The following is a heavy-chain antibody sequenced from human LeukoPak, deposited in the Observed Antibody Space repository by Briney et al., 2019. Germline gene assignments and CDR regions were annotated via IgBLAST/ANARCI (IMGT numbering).Heavy chain of an antibody. CDR2: IHDSGSA. D-gene: IGHD3-3*02. Sequence: SETLFLTCTVSGASVSAYYWTWIRQPPGKRLEWLGYIHDSGSADYNPSLNSRLTMSLDASKNQFSLKLSSVSAADTAVYYCVQVRLAGLFDPWGQGTLVTVSS. CDR3: VQVRLAGLFDP. J-gene: IGHJ5*02. CDR1: GASVSAYY. V-gene: IGHV4-59*02.